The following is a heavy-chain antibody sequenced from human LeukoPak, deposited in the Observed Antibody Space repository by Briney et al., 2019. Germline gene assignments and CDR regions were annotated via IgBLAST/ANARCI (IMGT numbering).Heavy chain of an antibody. CDR3: VIRILQDY. CDR2: INPNSGGT. V-gene: IGHV1-2*06. CDR1: GYTLTELS. J-gene: IGHJ4*02. Sequence: VASVKVSCKVSGYTLTELSMHWVRQAPGQGLEWMGRINPNSGGTNYAQKFQGRVTMTRDTSISTAYMELSRLRSDDTAVYYCVIRILQDYWGQGTLVTVSS.